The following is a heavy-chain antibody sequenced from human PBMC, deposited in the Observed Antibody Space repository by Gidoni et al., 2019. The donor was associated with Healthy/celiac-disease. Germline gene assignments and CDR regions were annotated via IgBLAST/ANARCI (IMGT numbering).Heavy chain of an antibody. J-gene: IGHJ4*02. CDR2: ISGSGGST. CDR1: GFTFSSYA. CDR3: AKDPSRGDPPFGYYFDY. D-gene: IGHD2-21*02. V-gene: IGHV3-23*01. Sequence: EVQLLESGGGLVQPGGSLRLSCAASGFTFSSYAMSWVRQAPGKGLEWVSAISGSGGSTYYADSVKGRFTISRDNSKNTLYLQMNSLRAEDTAVYYCAKDPSRGDPPFGYYFDYWGQGTLVTVSS.